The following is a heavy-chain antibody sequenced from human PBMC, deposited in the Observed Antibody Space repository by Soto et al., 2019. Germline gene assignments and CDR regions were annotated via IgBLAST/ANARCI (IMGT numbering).Heavy chain of an antibody. CDR1: GGSVSSGSYY. Sequence: QVQLQESGPGLVKPSETLSLTCTVSGGSVSSGSYYWSWIRQPPGKGLEWIGYIYYSGSTNYNPSLRSRVTISVDTSKNQFSVKLSSVTAADTAVYYCARTVVPASHFDYWGQGTLVTVCS. D-gene: IGHD2-2*01. J-gene: IGHJ4*02. CDR3: ARTVVPASHFDY. V-gene: IGHV4-61*01. CDR2: IYYSGST.